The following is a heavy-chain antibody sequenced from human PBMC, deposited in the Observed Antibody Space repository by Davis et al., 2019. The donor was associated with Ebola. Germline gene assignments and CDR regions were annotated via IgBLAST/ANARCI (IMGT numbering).Heavy chain of an antibody. CDR3: TRNPSNTLWEDSYGYYYGMDV. D-gene: IGHD5-18*01. Sequence: GESLKISCTASGFTFNNYNMNWVRQAPGKGLEWVSGISGSGDSTYYADSVKGRFTISRDNSKNTLYLQMNSLKTEDTAVYYCTRNPSNTLWEDSYGYYYGMDVWGQGTTVTVSS. V-gene: IGHV3-23*01. CDR1: GFTFNNYN. J-gene: IGHJ6*02. CDR2: ISGSGDST.